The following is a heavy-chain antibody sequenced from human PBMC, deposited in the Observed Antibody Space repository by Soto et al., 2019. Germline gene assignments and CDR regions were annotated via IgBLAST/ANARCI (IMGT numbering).Heavy chain of an antibody. CDR2: MYPGDSET. V-gene: IGHV5-51*01. J-gene: IGHJ4*02. D-gene: IGHD5-18*01. CDR1: GYSFTNYW. Sequence: PGESLKISCKGSGYSFTNYWVAWVRQMPGKGLEWMGLMYPGDSETRYSPSFQGHVTISADNSVTTAYLQWSSLKASDTAIYYCARGGYTYGVLYLDFWGPGTLVTVSS. CDR3: ARGGYTYGVLYLDF.